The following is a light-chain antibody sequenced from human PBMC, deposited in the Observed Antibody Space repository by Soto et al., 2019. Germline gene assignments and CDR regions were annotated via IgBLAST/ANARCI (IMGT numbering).Light chain of an antibody. CDR3: QPYGSSPET. J-gene: IGKJ1*01. CDR1: QSVSSSY. Sequence: EIVLTQSPGTLSLSPGERATLSCRASQSVSSSYLAWYQQKPGQAPRLLIYGESSRATGIPDRFSGSGSGTDFTLTISRLEHEDFAVYYCQPYGSSPETFGQGTKVEIK. V-gene: IGKV3-20*01. CDR2: GES.